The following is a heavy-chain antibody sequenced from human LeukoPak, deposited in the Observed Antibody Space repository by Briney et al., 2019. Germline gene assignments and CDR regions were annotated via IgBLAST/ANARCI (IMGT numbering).Heavy chain of an antibody. V-gene: IGHV1-18*01. Sequence: ASLKVSCKASGYTFTSYGISWVRQAPGQGLEWMGWISAYNANTNYAQKLQGRVTMTTDTSTSTAYTELRSLRSDDTAVYYCAGVYGYCSGGSCYSDWFDPWGQGTLVTVSS. CDR2: ISAYNANT. CDR3: AGVYGYCSGGSCYSDWFDP. CDR1: GYTFTSYG. D-gene: IGHD2-15*01. J-gene: IGHJ5*02.